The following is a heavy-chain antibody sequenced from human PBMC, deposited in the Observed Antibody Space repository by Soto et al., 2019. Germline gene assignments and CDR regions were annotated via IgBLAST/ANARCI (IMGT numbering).Heavy chain of an antibody. CDR3: AKSGSGSYYSWFDY. D-gene: IGHD3-10*01. CDR1: GGSISSSSYY. Sequence: SETLSLTCTVSGGSISSSSYYWGWIRQPPGKVLEWIGYIYYSGSTNHNPSLKSRVTISVDTSKNQFSLKLSSVTAADTAVYYCAKSGSGSYYSWFDYWGQGTLVTVSS. V-gene: IGHV4-61*05. J-gene: IGHJ4*02. CDR2: IYYSGST.